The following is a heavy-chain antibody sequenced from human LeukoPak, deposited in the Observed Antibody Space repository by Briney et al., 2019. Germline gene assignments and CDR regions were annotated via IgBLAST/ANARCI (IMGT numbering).Heavy chain of an antibody. CDR1: GFTFSSCI. J-gene: IGHJ6*02. V-gene: IGHV3-23*01. Sequence: PGGSLRLSCEASGFTFSSCIMTWVRQAPGKGLEWVSGITTSGSTYYADSVKGRFTISRENSNNTLYLHMDSLRAEDTAVYYCAKAPVWNYYYGLDVWGQGTTVTVSS. D-gene: IGHD2-21*01. CDR3: AKAPVWNYYYGLDV. CDR2: ITTSGST.